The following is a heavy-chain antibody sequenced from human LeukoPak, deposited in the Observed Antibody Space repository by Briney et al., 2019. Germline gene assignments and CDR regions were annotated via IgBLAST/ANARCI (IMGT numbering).Heavy chain of an antibody. CDR3: TRDALFGSGRRHLDF. CDR2: IKHDGSEA. Sequence: GGSLRLSCAASEFTFHSYWMSGVRQPPGKGLQWVANIKHDGSEAHNVDSVKGRFTISRDNAKNSLSLQMNSLTDDDTGVYYCTRDALFGSGRRHLDFWSQGALVSVS. V-gene: IGHV3-7*04. J-gene: IGHJ4*02. D-gene: IGHD3-10*01. CDR1: EFTFHSYW.